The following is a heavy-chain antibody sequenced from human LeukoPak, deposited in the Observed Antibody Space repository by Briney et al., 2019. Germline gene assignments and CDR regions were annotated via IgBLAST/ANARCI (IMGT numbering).Heavy chain of an antibody. D-gene: IGHD3-22*01. CDR2: ISYDGSNK. CDR3: AKGRNYYDSSGYPGTSFDY. CDR1: GFTFSSYG. Sequence: GGSLRLSCAASGFTFSSYGMHWVRQAPGKGLEWVAVISYDGSNKYYADSVKGRFTISRDNSKNTLYLQMNSLRAEDTAVYYCAKGRNYYDSSGYPGTSFDYWGQGTLVTVSS. V-gene: IGHV3-30*18. J-gene: IGHJ4*02.